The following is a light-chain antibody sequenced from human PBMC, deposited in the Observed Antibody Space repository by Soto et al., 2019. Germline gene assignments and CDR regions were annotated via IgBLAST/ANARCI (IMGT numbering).Light chain of an antibody. J-gene: IGLJ1*01. CDR2: DVS. CDR1: SSDVGGYNF. CDR3: SSYTSSSTDV. Sequence: QSALTQPASVSGSPGQSITISCTGTSSDVGGYNFVSWYQQHPGKAPQLLIYDVSDRPSGVSNRFSGSKSGNTASLTISGLQAEAEAEYYCSSYTSSSTDVFGTGTKLTVL. V-gene: IGLV2-14*01.